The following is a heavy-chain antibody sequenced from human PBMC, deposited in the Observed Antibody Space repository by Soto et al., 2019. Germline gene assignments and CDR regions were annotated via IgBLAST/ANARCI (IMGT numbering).Heavy chain of an antibody. CDR2: ISAYNGNT. Sequence: QVQLVQSGAEVKKPGASVKVSCKASGYTFTSYGISWVRQAPGQGLEWMGWISAYNGNTNYAQKLQGRVTMTTDTSTSTAYMELRSLRSDDTAVYYCVVASNYYESSGYYPFDYWGQGTLVTVSS. D-gene: IGHD3-22*01. V-gene: IGHV1-18*01. CDR3: VVASNYYESSGYYPFDY. CDR1: GYTFTSYG. J-gene: IGHJ4*02.